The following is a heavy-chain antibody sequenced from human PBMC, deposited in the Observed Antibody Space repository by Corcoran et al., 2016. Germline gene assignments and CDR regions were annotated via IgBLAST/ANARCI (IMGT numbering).Heavy chain of an antibody. J-gene: IGHJ6*02. CDR1: ADSGFTFSNAW. Sequence: EVQLVESGGGLVKPGGSLRLSCAASADSGFTFSNAWMNWVRQAPGKGLEWVSVIYSGGSTYYADSVKGRFTISRDNSKNTLYLQMNSLRAEDTAVYYCASKPGIAAAGTPINYYYGMDVWGQGTTVTVSS. CDR3: ASKPGIAAAGTPINYYYGMDV. CDR2: IYSGGST. D-gene: IGHD6-13*01. V-gene: IGHV3-53*01.